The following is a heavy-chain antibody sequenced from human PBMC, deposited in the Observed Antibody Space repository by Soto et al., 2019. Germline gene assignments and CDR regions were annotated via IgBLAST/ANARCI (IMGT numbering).Heavy chain of an antibody. Sequence: QVQLVESGGGMVQPGTSLRLSCAASGFTFNSLSLHWVRQRPDKGLEWVAVISHDGRVTFYADFVKGRFTVSRDNSKNTNYPQVNSLRAQDTAVYNCAREPYGDSQSFDHWGQGTLVTVSS. D-gene: IGHD2-21*02. V-gene: IGHV3-30*04. CDR2: ISHDGRVT. J-gene: IGHJ4*02. CDR3: AREPYGDSQSFDH. CDR1: GFTFNSLS.